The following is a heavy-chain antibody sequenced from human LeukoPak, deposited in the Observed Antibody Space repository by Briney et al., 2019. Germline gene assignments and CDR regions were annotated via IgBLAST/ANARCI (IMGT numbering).Heavy chain of an antibody. CDR3: ALGGASFDY. CDR1: GGSISSSDYY. Sequence: SETLSLTCTVSGGSISSSDYYWGWIRQPPGKGLEWIASIYYSGTTHYNPSHQSRVTMSVDTSKNQFSLKLSSVTAADTAVYYCALGGASFDYWGQGTLVTVSS. CDR2: IYYSGTT. J-gene: IGHJ4*02. D-gene: IGHD2-21*01. V-gene: IGHV4-39*01.